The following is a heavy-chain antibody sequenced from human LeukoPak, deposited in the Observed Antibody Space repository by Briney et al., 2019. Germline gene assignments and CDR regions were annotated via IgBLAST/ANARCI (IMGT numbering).Heavy chain of an antibody. V-gene: IGHV3-23*01. CDR3: AKASTSYSSGWYVYFDY. CDR2: VSGSGGSS. J-gene: IGHJ4*02. D-gene: IGHD6-19*01. Sequence: GGSLRLSCAASGFTFSSYAMSWVRQAPGKGLEWVSSVSGSGGSSYYADSVKGRFTISRDNSKNTLYLQMNSPRAEDTAVYYCAKASTSYSSGWYVYFDYWGQGTLVTVSS. CDR1: GFTFSSYA.